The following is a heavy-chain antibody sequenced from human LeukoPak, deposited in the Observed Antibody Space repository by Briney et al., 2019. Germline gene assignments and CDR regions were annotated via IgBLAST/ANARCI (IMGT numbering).Heavy chain of an antibody. CDR2: IYYSAST. CDR3: ARQQWQPIFDY. V-gene: IGHV4-39*01. CDR1: GGSIRSSSYY. Sequence: PSETLSLTXAVSGGSIRSSSYYWGWIRQPPGKGLEWIGGIYYSASTYYNPSLKSRVTISVDTPKNQSSLKLSSVSAADTAVYYCARQQWQPIFDYWGRGTLVTVSS. D-gene: IGHD6-19*01. J-gene: IGHJ4*02.